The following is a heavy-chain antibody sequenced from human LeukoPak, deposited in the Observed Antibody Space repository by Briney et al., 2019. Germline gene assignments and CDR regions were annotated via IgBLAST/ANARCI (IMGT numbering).Heavy chain of an antibody. V-gene: IGHV4-61*05. Sequence: SETLSLTCTVSGGSISSSSYYWGWIRQPPGKGLEWIGYIYYSGSTNYNPSLKSRVTISVDTSKNQFSLKLSSVTAADTAVYYCARSLDTFFFDYWGQGTLVTVSS. CDR3: ARSLDTFFFDY. J-gene: IGHJ4*02. CDR2: IYYSGST. CDR1: GGSISSSSYY. D-gene: IGHD5-18*01.